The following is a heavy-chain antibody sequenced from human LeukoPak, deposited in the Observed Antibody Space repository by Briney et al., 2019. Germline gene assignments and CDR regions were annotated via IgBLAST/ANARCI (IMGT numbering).Heavy chain of an antibody. CDR1: GFSFSTYG. CDR2: IWYDASGQ. D-gene: IGHD2-2*01. J-gene: IGHJ2*01. V-gene: IGHV3-33*01. Sequence: GGSLRLSCAASGFSFSTYGMHWVRQAPGKGLEWVAMIWYDASGQHYADSVKGRFTISRDNAKNSLYLQMNSLRAEDTAVYYCARGYCSSTSCYWYFDLWGRGTLVTVSS. CDR3: ARGYCSSTSCYWYFDL.